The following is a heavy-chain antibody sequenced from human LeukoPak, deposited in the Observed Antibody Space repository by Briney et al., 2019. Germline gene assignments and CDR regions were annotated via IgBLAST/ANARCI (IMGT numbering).Heavy chain of an antibody. CDR1: GGSISSYY. CDR3: ARREGDYGYWYFDL. J-gene: IGHJ2*01. V-gene: IGHV4-59*08. D-gene: IGHD4-17*01. CDR2: IYYSGST. Sequence: SETLSLTCTVSGGSISSYYWSCIRQPPGKGLEWIGYIYYSGSTNYNPSLKSRVTISVDTSKNQFSLKLSSVTAADTAVYYCARREGDYGYWYFDLWGRGTLVTVSS.